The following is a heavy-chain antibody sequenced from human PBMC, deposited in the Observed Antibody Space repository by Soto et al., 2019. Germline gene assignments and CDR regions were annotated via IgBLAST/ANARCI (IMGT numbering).Heavy chain of an antibody. CDR2: MYVSGVT. Sequence: SETLSLTCTVSGGSVSSYYWSWIRQPPGKGLEWIGYMYVSGVTNYNPSLKSRVTTSVDTSNNQFSLKLSSVTAADTAVFYCARGGPYDWDAMDIWGQGTKVNVSS. V-gene: IGHV4-59*02. J-gene: IGHJ6*01. CDR1: GGSVSSYY. D-gene: IGHD5-12*01. CDR3: ARGGPYDWDAMDI.